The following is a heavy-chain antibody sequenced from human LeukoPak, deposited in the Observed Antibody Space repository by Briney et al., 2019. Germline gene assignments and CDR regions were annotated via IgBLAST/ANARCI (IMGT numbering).Heavy chain of an antibody. Sequence: GGSLRLSCAASGFTFSSYGLSWVRQAPGKGLEWVSAISGSGGSTYYADSVKGRFTISRDNSKNTLYLQMNSLRAEDTAVYYCARDLQDYYGSGSSYYYYYYYMDVWGKGTTVTISS. D-gene: IGHD3-10*01. CDR2: ISGSGGST. CDR3: ARDLQDYYGSGSSYYYYYYYMDV. V-gene: IGHV3-23*01. CDR1: GFTFSSYG. J-gene: IGHJ6*03.